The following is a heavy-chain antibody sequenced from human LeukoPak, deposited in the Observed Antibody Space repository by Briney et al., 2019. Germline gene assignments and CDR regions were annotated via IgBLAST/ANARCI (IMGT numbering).Heavy chain of an antibody. CDR3: AKEYQLLYGGIDY. CDR1: GFTFTSYA. Sequence: GGSLRLSCAASGFTFTSYAMSWVRQAPGKGLEWVSAISGSGGSTYYADSVKSRFTISRDNSKNTLYLQMNSLRAEDTAVYYCAKEYQLLYGGIDYWGQGTLVTVSS. V-gene: IGHV3-23*01. J-gene: IGHJ4*02. CDR2: ISGSGGST. D-gene: IGHD2-2*02.